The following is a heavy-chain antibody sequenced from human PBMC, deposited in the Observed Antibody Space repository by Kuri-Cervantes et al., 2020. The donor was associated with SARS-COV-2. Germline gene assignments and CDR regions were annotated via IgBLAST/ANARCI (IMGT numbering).Heavy chain of an antibody. CDR3: ARGVVVVPAAVIFFDY. D-gene: IGHD2-2*01. J-gene: IGHJ4*02. CDR1: GGSISSYY. V-gene: IGHV4-59*01. Sequence: SETLSLTCTVSGGSISSYYWSWIRQPPGKGLEWIGYIYYSGSINYNPSLKSRVTISVDTSKNQFSLKLSSVTAADTAVYYCARGVVVVPAAVIFFDYWGQGTLVTVSS. CDR2: IYYSGSI.